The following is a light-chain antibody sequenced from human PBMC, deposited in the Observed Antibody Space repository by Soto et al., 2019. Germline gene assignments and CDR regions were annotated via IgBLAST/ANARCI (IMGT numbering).Light chain of an antibody. CDR2: DAS. Sequence: IVLTQSPVTLSLSPGERANISCRATQSVSRSLSWYPQKPGQDPRLLVYDASNRATGIPARFSGSGSGTDFNLTISSLEPEDFAVYVCQHRGNWTLTFGGGTKVDI. V-gene: IGKV3-11*01. J-gene: IGKJ4*01. CDR3: QHRGNWTLT. CDR1: QSVSRS.